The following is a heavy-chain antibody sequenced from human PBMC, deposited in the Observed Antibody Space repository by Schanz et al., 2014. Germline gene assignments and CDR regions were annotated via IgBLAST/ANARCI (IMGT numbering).Heavy chain of an antibody. Sequence: QVQLVESGGGVVQPGRSLRLSCAASGFTFRSYGMHWVRQAPGKGLEWVAVISYDGINKYYADSVKGRFTISRDNSKNTLYLQMNSLRAEDTAVYYCAKSLRSNLYFYYGMDVWGQGTTVTVFS. D-gene: IGHD3-10*02. CDR3: AKSLRSNLYFYYGMDV. CDR2: ISYDGINK. V-gene: IGHV3-30*18. J-gene: IGHJ6*02. CDR1: GFTFRSYG.